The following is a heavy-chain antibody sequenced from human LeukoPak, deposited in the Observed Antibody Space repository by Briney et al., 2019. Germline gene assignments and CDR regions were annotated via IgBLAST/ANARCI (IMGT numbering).Heavy chain of an antibody. D-gene: IGHD3-22*01. CDR2: INPSGGST. Sequence: ASVKVSCKASGYTFTGYYMHWVRQAPGQGLEWMGIINPSGGSTSYAQKFQGRVTMTRDTSTSTVYMELSSLRSEDTALYYCARGSAYYDTSVYYLGWFDPWGQGTLVTVSS. V-gene: IGHV1-46*01. CDR1: GYTFTGYY. CDR3: ARGSAYYDTSVYYLGWFDP. J-gene: IGHJ5*02.